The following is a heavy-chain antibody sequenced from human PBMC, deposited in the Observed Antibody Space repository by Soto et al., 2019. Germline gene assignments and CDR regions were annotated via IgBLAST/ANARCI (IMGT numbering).Heavy chain of an antibody. J-gene: IGHJ6*02. D-gene: IGHD6-13*01. CDR2: ISSSGGAI. CDR3: ARDHGGSTWFVGVYYFFGMDV. CDR1: GFIFSDYT. V-gene: IGHV3-48*02. Sequence: GGSLRLSCAASGFIFSDYTMTWVRQAPGRGLEFVSHISSSGGAIFYAESVKGRFTVSRDNAKNSLYLQTNSLRDEDTAVYFCARDHGGSTWFVGVYYFFGMDVWGQGTAVTVSS.